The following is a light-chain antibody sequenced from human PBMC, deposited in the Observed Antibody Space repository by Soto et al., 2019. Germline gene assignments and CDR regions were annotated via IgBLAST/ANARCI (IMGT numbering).Light chain of an antibody. J-gene: IGKJ1*01. CDR1: QSVSSN. CDR2: GAS. CDR3: QQYDIWPPT. V-gene: IGKV3-15*01. Sequence: EIVLTQSPGILSLSPGERASLSCGASQSVSSNLAWFQQKPGQTPRLLFNGASTRATGIPARFTGSGSGTEFILTISSLQSEDFAVYYCQQYDIWPPTFGQGTKVDIK.